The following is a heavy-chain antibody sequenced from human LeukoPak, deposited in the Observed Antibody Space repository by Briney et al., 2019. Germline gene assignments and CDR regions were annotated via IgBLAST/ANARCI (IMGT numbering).Heavy chain of an antibody. CDR3: AIMGATTYFFDY. Sequence: GSLRLSCAASGFTFSHYSMNWVRQAPGKGLEWVSAISGGSGYTYYADSVKGRFTISRDNAKNSLCLQMSSLRADDMAVYYCAIMGATTYFFDYWGQGALVTVSS. J-gene: IGHJ4*02. D-gene: IGHD1-26*01. V-gene: IGHV3-21*01. CDR2: ISGGSGYT. CDR1: GFTFSHYS.